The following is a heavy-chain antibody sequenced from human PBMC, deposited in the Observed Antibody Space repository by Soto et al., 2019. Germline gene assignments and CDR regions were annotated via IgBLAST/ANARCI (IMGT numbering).Heavy chain of an antibody. CDR3: AGSGWNGVDY. V-gene: IGHV4-4*02. Sequence: QVQLQESGPGLVKPSCTLSLNCDVSGGSISSSNCWSWFRQPTGKGLEWIGEIYHSGSTNYNPSLKSRVTISVDKSKNQFSLKLSSVTAADTAVYYCAGSGWNGVDYWGQRSLDTDSS. D-gene: IGHD6-19*01. J-gene: IGHJ4*02. CDR1: GGSISSSNC. CDR2: IYHSGST.